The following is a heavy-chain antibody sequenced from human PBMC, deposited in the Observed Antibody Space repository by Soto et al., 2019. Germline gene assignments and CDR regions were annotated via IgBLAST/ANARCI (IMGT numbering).Heavy chain of an antibody. D-gene: IGHD3-3*01. CDR1: GGSISSSSYY. J-gene: IGHJ5*02. V-gene: IGHV4-39*01. Sequence: PSETLSLTCTVSGGSISSSSYYWGWIRQPPGKGLEWIGSIYYSGSTYYNPSLKSRVTISVDTSKNQFSLKLSSVTAADTAVYYCARTYDFWSGNWFDPWGQGTLVTVSS. CDR2: IYYSGST. CDR3: ARTYDFWSGNWFDP.